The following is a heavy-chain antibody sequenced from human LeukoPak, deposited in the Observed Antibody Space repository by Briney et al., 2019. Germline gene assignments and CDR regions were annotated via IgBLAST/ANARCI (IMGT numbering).Heavy chain of an antibody. CDR2: IPYDGSNK. V-gene: IGHV3-30*04. J-gene: IGHJ4*02. D-gene: IGHD2-15*01. Sequence: GGSLRLSCAASGFTFSSYAMHWVRQAPGKGLEWVAVIPYDGSNKYYADSVKGRFTISRDNSKNTLYLQMDSLRAEDTAVYCCASGYCSGGSCQSFDYWGQGTLVTVSS. CDR3: ASGYCSGGSCQSFDY. CDR1: GFTFSSYA.